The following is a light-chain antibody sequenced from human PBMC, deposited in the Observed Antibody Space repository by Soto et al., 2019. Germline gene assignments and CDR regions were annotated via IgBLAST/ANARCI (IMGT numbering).Light chain of an antibody. CDR3: AAWDDSLNGVV. Sequence: QSVLTQPPSASGTPGQRVTISCYGSISNIGSNSVHWYQQLPGTAPKLLIYTTNQRPSGVSDRFSDSQSGTSASLAISGLQSEDEADYYCAAWDDSLNGVVFGGGTKLTVL. J-gene: IGLJ2*01. V-gene: IGLV1-44*01. CDR1: ISNIGSNS. CDR2: TTN.